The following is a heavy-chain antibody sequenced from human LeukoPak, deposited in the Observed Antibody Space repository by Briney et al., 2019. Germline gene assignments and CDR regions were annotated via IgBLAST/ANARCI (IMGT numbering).Heavy chain of an antibody. J-gene: IGHJ4*02. V-gene: IGHV3-30*02. CDR3: ARTYNPDY. CDR1: GFTFSSTG. CDR2: IRYDGNNK. D-gene: IGHD1-14*01. Sequence: PGGSLRLSCTASGFTFSSTGMHWVRQAPGKGLEWVSYIRYDGNNKYCGDSVKGRLTVSRDNSKNTLYLQMNSLRVEDTAVYYCARTYNPDYWGQGTLVTVSS.